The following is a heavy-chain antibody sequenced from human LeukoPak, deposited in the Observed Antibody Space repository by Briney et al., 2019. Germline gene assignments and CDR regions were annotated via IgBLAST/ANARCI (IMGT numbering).Heavy chain of an antibody. CDR1: GGSINNYY. CDR3: ARHDNVPVIRHGFDH. J-gene: IGHJ4*02. Sequence: NPSETLSLTCTVSGGSINNYYWSWIRQPPGKGLEWLGYIYSSGVTNYNPSLQSRVTISIDTSKNQFSLKLSSVTAADTAVYYCARHDNVPVIRHGFDHWGQGTLVTVSS. V-gene: IGHV4-59*08. D-gene: IGHD2-8*01. CDR2: IYSSGVT.